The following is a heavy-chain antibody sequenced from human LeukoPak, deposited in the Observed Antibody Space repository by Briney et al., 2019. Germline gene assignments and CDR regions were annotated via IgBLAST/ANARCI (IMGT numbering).Heavy chain of an antibody. V-gene: IGHV3-48*01. J-gene: IGHJ5*02. Sequence: GGSLRLSCAASGFTFSTYSMNWVRQAPGKGLEWVSYISSGSSTLYYADPVKGRFTISRDNAKNSLFLQMDSLRAEDTAVYYCARRAPYGDFSFDPWGQGTLVTVSS. CDR3: ARRAPYGDFSFDP. D-gene: IGHD4-17*01. CDR2: ISSGSSTL. CDR1: GFTFSTYS.